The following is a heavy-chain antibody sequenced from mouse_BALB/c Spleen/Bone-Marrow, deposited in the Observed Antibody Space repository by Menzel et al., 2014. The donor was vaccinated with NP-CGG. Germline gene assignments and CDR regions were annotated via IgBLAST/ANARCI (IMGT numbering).Heavy chain of an antibody. Sequence: VQVVESGPGLVAPSQSLSITCTVSGFSLTSYGVHWVRQPPGKGLEWLGVIWAGGSTNYNSALMSRLSISKDNSKSQVFLKMNSLQTDDTAMYYCARDLSTMITTGFAYWGQGTLVTVSA. V-gene: IGHV2-9*02. J-gene: IGHJ3*01. D-gene: IGHD2-4*01. CDR3: ARDLSTMITTGFAY. CDR1: GFSLTSYG. CDR2: IWAGGST.